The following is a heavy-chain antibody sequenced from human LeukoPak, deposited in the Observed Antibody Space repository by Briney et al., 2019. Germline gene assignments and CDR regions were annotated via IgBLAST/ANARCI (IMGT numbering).Heavy chain of an antibody. V-gene: IGHV3-30*02. CDR3: AQSGVADAFDI. CDR2: LQNHGGDI. J-gene: IGHJ3*02. D-gene: IGHD3-3*01. CDR1: GFTFSNYG. Sequence: GGSLRLSCAASGFTFSNYGMHWVRQAPDKGLEWVAFLQNHGGDIHYADSVEGRFTISRDNSKNTLYLQMNSLRAEDTAVYYCAQSGVADAFDIWGQGTMVTVSS.